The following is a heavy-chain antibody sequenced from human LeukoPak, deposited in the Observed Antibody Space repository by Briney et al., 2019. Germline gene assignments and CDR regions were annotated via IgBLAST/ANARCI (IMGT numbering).Heavy chain of an antibody. V-gene: IGHV4-61*05. Sequence: SETLSLTCTVSGGSISSSSYYWGWIRQPPGKGLEWIGYIFYTGSTNYNPSLKSRVTISVDTSKNQVSLKLNSVTAADTAVYYCARSTYYYDSSGYFVGYFQHWGQGTLVTVSS. CDR3: ARSTYYYDSSGYFVGYFQH. D-gene: IGHD3-22*01. J-gene: IGHJ1*01. CDR1: GGSISSSSYY. CDR2: IFYTGST.